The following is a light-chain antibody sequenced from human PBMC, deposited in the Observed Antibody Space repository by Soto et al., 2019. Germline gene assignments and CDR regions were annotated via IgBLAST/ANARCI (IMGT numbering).Light chain of an antibody. V-gene: IGKV1-5*03. CDR3: QQYNGYPWT. Sequence: DIQMTQSPSTLSASVGDRVIITCRASQGISTWLAWYQQKPGKAPKLLIYKASSLDSGVPSRFSGSGSETEFTLTISSLQPDDFAAYYCQQYNGYPWTFGHGTNVDIK. J-gene: IGKJ1*01. CDR1: QGISTW. CDR2: KAS.